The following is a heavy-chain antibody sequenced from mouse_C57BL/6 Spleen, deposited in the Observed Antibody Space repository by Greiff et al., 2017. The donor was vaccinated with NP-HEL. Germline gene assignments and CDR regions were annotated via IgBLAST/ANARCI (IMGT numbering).Heavy chain of an antibody. Sequence: EVKLVESEGGLVQPGSSMKLSCTASGFTFSDYYMAWVRQVPEKGLEWVANINYDGSSTYYLDSLKSRFIISRDNAKNILYLQMSSLKSEDTATYYCARGINWDYWGQGTTLTVSS. J-gene: IGHJ2*01. D-gene: IGHD4-1*01. CDR1: GFTFSDYY. CDR3: ARGINWDY. V-gene: IGHV5-16*01. CDR2: INYDGSST.